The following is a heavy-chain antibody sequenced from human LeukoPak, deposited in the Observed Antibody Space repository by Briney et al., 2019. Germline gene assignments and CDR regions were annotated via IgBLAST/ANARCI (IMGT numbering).Heavy chain of an antibody. CDR1: GFTFSNYA. CDR3: AKGSGIAAVVLDHFDY. V-gene: IGHV3-30*02. Sequence: PGGSLRLSCAASGFTFSNYAMHWVRQAPGKGLEWVAFIRYDGGNKFYVDSVKGRFTISRDNSRNTLYLQMNRLRAEDTAVYYCAKGSGIAAVVLDHFDYWGQGTLVTVSS. CDR2: IRYDGGNK. D-gene: IGHD6-25*01. J-gene: IGHJ4*02.